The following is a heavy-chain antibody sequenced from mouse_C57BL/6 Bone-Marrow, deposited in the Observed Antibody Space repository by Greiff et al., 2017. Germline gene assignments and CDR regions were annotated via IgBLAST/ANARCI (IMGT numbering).Heavy chain of an antibody. CDR1: GYTFTSYW. V-gene: IGHV1-59*01. CDR3: ARFYYGSSMFAY. J-gene: IGHJ3*01. Sequence: VQLQQPGAELVRPGTSVTLSCKASGYTFTSYWMHWVKQRPGQGLEWIGVIDPSDSYTNYNQKFKGKTTLTVDTSSSTAYMQLSSLTSEDSAVYYCARFYYGSSMFAYWGQGTLVTVSA. D-gene: IGHD1-1*01. CDR2: IDPSDSYT.